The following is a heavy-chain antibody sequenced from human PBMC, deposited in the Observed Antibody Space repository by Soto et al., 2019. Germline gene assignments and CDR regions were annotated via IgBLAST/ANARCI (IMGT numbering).Heavy chain of an antibody. CDR1: GGSIGSDY. CDR2: IRYSGTT. J-gene: IGHJ6*02. V-gene: IGHV4-59*01. Sequence: SETLSLTCIVSGGSIGSDYWTWIRQPPGKGLEWIGYIRYSGTTDYSPSLESRVTISVDTSNSQFSLKLSSVTAADTAVYYCSREDFYNGLDVWGQGTTVTVSS. CDR3: SREDFYNGLDV.